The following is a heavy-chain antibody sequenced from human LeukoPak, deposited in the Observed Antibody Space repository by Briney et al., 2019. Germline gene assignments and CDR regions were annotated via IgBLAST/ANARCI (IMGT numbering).Heavy chain of an antibody. J-gene: IGHJ6*03. D-gene: IGHD3-16*01. V-gene: IGHV3-7*03. CDR1: GFTFSSYW. Sequence: GGSLRLSCAASGFTFSSYWMSWVRQAPGKGLEWVSNIKQDGSEKYYVDSVKGRFTISRDNSKNTLYLQMNSLRAEDTAIYYCARVSLGGFYYYYMDVWGKGTTVTMSS. CDR2: IKQDGSEK. CDR3: ARVSLGGFYYYYMDV.